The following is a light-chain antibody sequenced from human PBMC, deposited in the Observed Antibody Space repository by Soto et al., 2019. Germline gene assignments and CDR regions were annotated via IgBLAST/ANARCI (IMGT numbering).Light chain of an antibody. Sequence: DMQMTQSPSSLSASVGDRVTITCRASQSISSYLNWYQHKPGKAPKLLIYAASSLQSGVHSSFRRSGSGTDFALTICSLQPEDFPPYSCPPGYSTASPFGPGTQVAIK. CDR1: QSISSY. CDR2: AAS. V-gene: IGKV1-39*01. CDR3: PPGYSTASP. J-gene: IGKJ3*01.